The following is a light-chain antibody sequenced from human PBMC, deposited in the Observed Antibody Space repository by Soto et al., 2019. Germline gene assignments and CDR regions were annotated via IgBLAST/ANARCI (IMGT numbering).Light chain of an antibody. CDR3: QSYDSSLSALYV. CDR2: GNS. V-gene: IGLV1-40*01. Sequence: QSLLTPPPPVSGAPGPRVTISFTGSSPNIGAGYDVHWYQQLPGTAPKLLIYGNSNRPSGVPDRFSGSKSGTSASLAITGLQAEDEADYYCQSYDSSLSALYVFGTGTKVTVL. J-gene: IGLJ1*01. CDR1: SPNIGAGYD.